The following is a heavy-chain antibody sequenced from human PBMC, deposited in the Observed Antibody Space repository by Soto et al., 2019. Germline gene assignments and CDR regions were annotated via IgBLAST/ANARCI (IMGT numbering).Heavy chain of an antibody. Sequence: QVQLQESGPGLVRPSETLSLTCTVSSDSISSYYWIWIRQSPGKGLEWIGYTDYSGNTNYNPSLKSRVTISGDSSKYQFSLRLSSVPAADTAVYYCARAVGDPLYCLDYWGQGTLVTVSS. J-gene: IGHJ4*02. D-gene: IGHD6-19*01. V-gene: IGHV4-59*08. CDR2: TDYSGNT. CDR1: SDSISSYY. CDR3: ARAVGDPLYCLDY.